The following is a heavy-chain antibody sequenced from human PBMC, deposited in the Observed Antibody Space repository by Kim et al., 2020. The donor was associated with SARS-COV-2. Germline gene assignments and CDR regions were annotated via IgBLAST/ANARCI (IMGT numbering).Heavy chain of an antibody. CDR2: INPNSGGT. CDR3: ARCPFSGSYASDY. V-gene: IGHV1-2*06. D-gene: IGHD1-26*01. J-gene: IGHJ4*02. CDR1: GYTFTGYY. Sequence: ASVKVSCKASGYTFTGYYMHWVRQAPGQGLEWMGRINPNSGGTNYAQKFQGRVTMTRDTSISTAYMELSRLRSDDTAVYYCARCPFSGSYASDYWGQGTLVTVSS.